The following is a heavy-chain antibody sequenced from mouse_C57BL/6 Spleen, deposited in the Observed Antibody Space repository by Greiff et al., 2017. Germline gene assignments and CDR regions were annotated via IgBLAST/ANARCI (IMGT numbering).Heavy chain of an antibody. D-gene: IGHD2-5*01. V-gene: IGHV5-6*01. CDR3: ARQSNYDYAMDY. CDR2: ISSGGSYT. Sequence: EVKVVDSGGDLVKPGGSLKLSCAASGFTFSSYGMSWVRQTPDKRLEWVATISSGGSYTYYPDSVKGRFTISRDNAKNTLYLQMSSLKSEDTAMYYCARQSNYDYAMDYWGQGTSVTVSS. J-gene: IGHJ4*01. CDR1: GFTFSSYG.